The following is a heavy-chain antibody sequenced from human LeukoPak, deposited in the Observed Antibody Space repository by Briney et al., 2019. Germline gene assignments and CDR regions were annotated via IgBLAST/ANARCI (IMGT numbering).Heavy chain of an antibody. CDR3: ATQRWLRRTLDY. V-gene: IGHV3-23*01. CDR2: ISGSGGST. Sequence: GGSLRLSCAPSGFTFSSYAMSWVRQAPGKGLEWVSAISGSGGSTYYADYVKGRFTISRDNSKNTLYLQMNSLRAEDTAVYYCATQRWLRRTLDYWGQGTLVTVSS. D-gene: IGHD5-24*01. J-gene: IGHJ4*02. CDR1: GFTFSSYA.